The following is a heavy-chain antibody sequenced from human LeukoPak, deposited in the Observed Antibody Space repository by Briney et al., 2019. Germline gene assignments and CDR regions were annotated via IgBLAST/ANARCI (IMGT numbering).Heavy chain of an antibody. J-gene: IGHJ6*03. CDR2: INPNSGGT. CDR3: ARGFQTPSSGWPHYYYYYYMDV. Sequence: ASVKVSCKASGYTFTGYYMHWVRQAPGQGLEWMGWINPNSGGTNYAQKFQGRVTMTRDTSISTAYMELSRLRSDDTAVFYCARGFQTPSSGWPHYYYYYYMDVWGKGTTVTVSS. CDR1: GYTFTGYY. D-gene: IGHD6-19*01. V-gene: IGHV1-2*02.